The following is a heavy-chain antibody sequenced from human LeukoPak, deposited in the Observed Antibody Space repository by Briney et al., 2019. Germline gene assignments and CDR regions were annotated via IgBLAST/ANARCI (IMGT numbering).Heavy chain of an antibody. D-gene: IGHD3-10*01. Sequence: SETLSLTCAVYGVSFSGYYWSWIRQPPGKGLEWIGEINHSGSTNYNPSLKSRVTISVDTSKNQFSLKLSSVTAADTAVYYCARAGGSGRLNWFDPWGQGTLVTVSS. J-gene: IGHJ5*02. CDR1: GVSFSGYY. CDR2: INHSGST. V-gene: IGHV4-34*01. CDR3: ARAGGSGRLNWFDP.